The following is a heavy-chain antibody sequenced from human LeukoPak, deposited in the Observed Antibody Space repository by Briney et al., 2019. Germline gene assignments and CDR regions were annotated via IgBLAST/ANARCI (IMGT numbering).Heavy chain of an antibody. Sequence: PGRSLRLSCAASGFTFSSYAMSWVRQAPGKGLEWVSAISGSGGNTYYADSVKGQLPISRDNSKNTLYLQMNSLRAEDTAVYYCAKGGTAATYYYDNSGYLSFDYWGQGTLVTVSS. CDR3: AKGGTAATYYYDNSGYLSFDY. CDR1: GFTFSSYA. CDR2: ISGSGGNT. J-gene: IGHJ4*02. D-gene: IGHD3-22*01. V-gene: IGHV3-23*01.